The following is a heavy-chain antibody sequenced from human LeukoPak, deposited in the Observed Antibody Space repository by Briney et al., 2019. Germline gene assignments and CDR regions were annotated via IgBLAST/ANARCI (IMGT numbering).Heavy chain of an antibody. Sequence: SETLSLTCTVSGGSISSTTYYWAWIRQPPGKGLEWIGRTFYNGIIYYNPSLKSRVTISVDTSKNQFSLKLSSVTAADTAVYYCARDRGYCSGGSCYRWFDPWGQGTLVTVSS. J-gene: IGHJ5*02. CDR3: ARDRGYCSGGSCYRWFDP. CDR1: GGSISSTTYY. CDR2: TFYNGII. V-gene: IGHV4-39*07. D-gene: IGHD2-15*01.